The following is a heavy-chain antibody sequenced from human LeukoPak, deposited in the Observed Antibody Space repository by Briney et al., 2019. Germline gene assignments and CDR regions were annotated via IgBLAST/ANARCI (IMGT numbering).Heavy chain of an antibody. V-gene: IGHV4-39*07. J-gene: IGHJ5*02. Sequence: SETLSLTCTVSGGSISSSSYYWGWIRQPPGKGLEWIGSIYYSGSTYYNPSLKSRVTISVDTSKNQFSLKLSSVTAADTAVYYCARAWRSSSHSFDPWGQGTLVTVSS. CDR3: ARAWRSSSHSFDP. D-gene: IGHD6-13*01. CDR1: GGSISSSSYY. CDR2: IYYSGST.